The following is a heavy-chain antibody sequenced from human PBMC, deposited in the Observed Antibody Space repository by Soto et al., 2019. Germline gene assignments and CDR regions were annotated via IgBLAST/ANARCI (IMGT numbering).Heavy chain of an antibody. V-gene: IGHV3-30*18. Sequence: GGSLRLSCAASGFTFSSYGMHWVRQAPGKGLEWVAVISYDGSNKYYADSVKGRFTISRDNSKNTLYLQMNSLRAEDTAVYYCANTRGYYDSSGYYGPPVDYWGQGTLVTVSS. CDR3: ANTRGYYDSSGYYGPPVDY. J-gene: IGHJ4*02. CDR2: ISYDGSNK. D-gene: IGHD3-22*01. CDR1: GFTFSSYG.